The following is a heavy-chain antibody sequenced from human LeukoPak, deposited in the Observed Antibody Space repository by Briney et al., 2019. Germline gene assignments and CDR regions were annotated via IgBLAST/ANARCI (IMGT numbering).Heavy chain of an antibody. Sequence: SVKVSCKASGGTFSSYAISWVRQAPGQGLEWMGGIIPFFGTANYAQKFQGRVTITTDESTSTAYMELSSLRSEDTAVYYCARDEAYYYYGMDVWGQGTTVTVSS. CDR2: IIPFFGTA. V-gene: IGHV1-69*05. J-gene: IGHJ6*02. CDR1: GGTFSSYA. CDR3: ARDEAYYYYGMDV.